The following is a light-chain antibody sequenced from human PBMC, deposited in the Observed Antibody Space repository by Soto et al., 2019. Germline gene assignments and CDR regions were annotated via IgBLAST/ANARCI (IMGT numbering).Light chain of an antibody. Sequence: QSVLTQPPSVSGAPGQRVTISCTGSSSNIGAGYDVHWYQQLPGTAPKLLIYGNTNRPSGVPDRFSGSRSGTSASLAITGLQAEDDGDYYCCSLTTSHTYVFGSGTKVTVL. J-gene: IGLJ1*01. CDR1: SSNIGAGYD. V-gene: IGLV1-40*01. CDR3: CSLTTSHTYV. CDR2: GNT.